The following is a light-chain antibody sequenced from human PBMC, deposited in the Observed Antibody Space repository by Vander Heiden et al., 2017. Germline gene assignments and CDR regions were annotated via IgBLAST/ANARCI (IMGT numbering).Light chain of an antibody. CDR3: QQFNSYLFT. CDR1: QGISSA. J-gene: IGKJ3*01. CDR2: DAS. V-gene: IGKV1-13*02. Sequence: AIQLTQSPSSLSASVGDRVTITCRASQGISSALAWYQQTPGKAPNLLIYDASSLESGVPSRFSGSGSGTDFTLTISSLQPEDFATYYCQQFNSYLFTFGPGTKVDIK.